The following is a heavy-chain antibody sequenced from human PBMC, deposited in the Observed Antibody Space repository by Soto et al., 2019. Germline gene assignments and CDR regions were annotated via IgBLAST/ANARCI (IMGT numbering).Heavy chain of an antibody. V-gene: IGHV1-18*01. J-gene: IGHJ4*02. D-gene: IGHD1-1*01. Sequence: QVDLVQSGAEVKKPGASVKVSCKGSGYAFTTYAITWVRQAPGQGLEWMGWISAHNGNTNYAQKLQGRVTVTRDTSTSTAYMELRSLRSDDTAVYYCARGRYGDYWGQGDLVTVSS. CDR3: ARGRYGDY. CDR1: GYAFTTYA. CDR2: ISAHNGNT.